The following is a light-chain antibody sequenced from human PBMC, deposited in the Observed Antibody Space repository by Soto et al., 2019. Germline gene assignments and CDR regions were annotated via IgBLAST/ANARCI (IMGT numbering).Light chain of an antibody. J-gene: IGKJ2*01. CDR2: GAS. CDR1: QSVSSSY. Sequence: EIVLTQSPGTLSLSPGERATLSCRASQSVSSSYLAWYQQKPGQAPRLLIYGASSRATGFPDRFSGSGSGTDFTLTISRLEPEDFAVYYCQQYDNSRSSTFGQGTKLEIK. CDR3: QQYDNSRSST. V-gene: IGKV3-20*01.